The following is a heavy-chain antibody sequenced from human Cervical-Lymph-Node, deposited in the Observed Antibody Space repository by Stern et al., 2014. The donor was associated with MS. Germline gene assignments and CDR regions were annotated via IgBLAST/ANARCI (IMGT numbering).Heavy chain of an antibody. CDR2: IGYDGNKK. CDR1: GFTFSNYG. J-gene: IGHJ4*02. V-gene: IGHV3-33*01. Sequence: QVQLVESGGGVVQPGRSLRLSCAASGFTFSNYGMHWVRQAPGKGLEWLAGIGYDGNKKYYADSVKGRFTISRDNSKNTLFLQMSSLTAEDTALYYCARGNWNYEGMGYWGQGTLVTVSS. D-gene: IGHD1-7*01. CDR3: ARGNWNYEGMGY.